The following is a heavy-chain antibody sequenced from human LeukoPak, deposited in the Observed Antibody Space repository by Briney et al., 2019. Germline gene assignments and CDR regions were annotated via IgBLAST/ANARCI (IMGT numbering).Heavy chain of an antibody. CDR1: GFPFSRYE. CDR2: ISSSGSTL. J-gene: IGHJ3*02. Sequence: GGPLRLSCAASGFPFSRYEMIWLRQAPGKGLEWVSYISSSGSTLYYADSVKGRFTISRDKDQNSRYLHMCSLRARDSTILCCARDGERIVVVPAATGNAFDIWGQGTMVTVSS. V-gene: IGHV3-48*03. D-gene: IGHD2-2*01. CDR3: ARDGERIVVVPAATGNAFDI.